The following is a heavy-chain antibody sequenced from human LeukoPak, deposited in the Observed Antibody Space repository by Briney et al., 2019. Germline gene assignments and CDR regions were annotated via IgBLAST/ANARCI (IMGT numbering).Heavy chain of an antibody. D-gene: IGHD6-6*01. CDR1: GFTFTLYW. CDR3: SNGIYSSSY. V-gene: IGHV3-7*01. Sequence: GGSLRLSCAASGFTFTLYWMAWVRQAPGKELEWISNINQDGSGEYYVDSVRGRFTASRDNAKNSFYLQMNYLRADDTAAYYCSNGIYSSSYWGQGTLVTVSS. CDR2: INQDGSGE. J-gene: IGHJ4*02.